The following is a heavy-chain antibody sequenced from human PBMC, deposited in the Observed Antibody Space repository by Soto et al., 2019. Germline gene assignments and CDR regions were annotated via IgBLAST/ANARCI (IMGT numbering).Heavy chain of an antibody. Sequence: QVQLVQSGAEVKKPGSSVKVSCKASGDTLSKYGVSWVRQAPGQGLEWMGGITPIFGTPTYAQRFQGRVTITADKSTSTSHLDLTSLSSDGAEVYYSAKPRVGVSWGQVDVCGEWTTVTASS. CDR1: GDTLSKYG. J-gene: IGHJ6*04. CDR2: ITPIFGTP. V-gene: IGHV1-69*06. D-gene: IGHD2-8*01. CDR3: AKPRVGVSWGQVDV.